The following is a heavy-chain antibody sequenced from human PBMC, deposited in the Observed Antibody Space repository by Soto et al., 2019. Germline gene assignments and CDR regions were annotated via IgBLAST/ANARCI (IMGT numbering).Heavy chain of an antibody. Sequence: SVKVSCKASGGTFSSYAISWVRQAPGQGLEWMGGIIPIFGTANYAQKIQGRVTITADESTSTAYMELSSLRSEDTAVYYCARAPTWGDDYFDYWGQGTLVTVSS. J-gene: IGHJ4*02. V-gene: IGHV1-69*13. CDR3: ARAPTWGDDYFDY. CDR2: IIPIFGTA. CDR1: GGTFSSYA. D-gene: IGHD3-16*01.